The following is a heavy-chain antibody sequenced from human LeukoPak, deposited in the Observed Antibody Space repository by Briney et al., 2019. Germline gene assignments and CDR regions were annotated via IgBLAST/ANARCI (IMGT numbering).Heavy chain of an antibody. CDR2: ISGDGGST. CDR3: AKGVSPDRPYYYYYYYMDG. V-gene: IGHV3-43*02. D-gene: IGHD4-23*01. CDR1: GFTFDDYA. Sequence: GGSLRLSCAASGFTFDDYAMHWVRQAPGKGLEWVSLISGDGGSTYYADSVKGRFTISRDNSKNSLYLQMNSLRTEDTALYYCAKGVSPDRPYYYYYYYMDGWGKGTTVSVCS. J-gene: IGHJ6*03.